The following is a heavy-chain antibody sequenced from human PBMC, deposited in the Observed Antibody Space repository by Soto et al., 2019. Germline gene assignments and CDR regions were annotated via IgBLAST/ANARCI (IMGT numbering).Heavy chain of an antibody. V-gene: IGHV4-39*01. CDR1: GGSISSSSYY. J-gene: IGHJ4*02. D-gene: IGHD6-6*01. CDR3: ARRQYSSSSGFDY. Sequence: SEPLSLTCTVSGGSISSSSYYWGWIRQPPGKGLEWIGSMYYSGSTYYNPSLKSRVTISVDTSKNQFSLKLSSVTAADTAVYYCARRQYSSSSGFDYWGQGTLVTVSS. CDR2: MYYSGST.